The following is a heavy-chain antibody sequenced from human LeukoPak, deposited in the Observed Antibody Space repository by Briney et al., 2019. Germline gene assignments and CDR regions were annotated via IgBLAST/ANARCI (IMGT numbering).Heavy chain of an antibody. V-gene: IGHV4-39*07. D-gene: IGHD6-6*01. CDR3: ARLGQLADDY. Sequence: SETLSLTCTVSGGSISSSSYYWVWIRQPPGKGLEGIGSIYDSGSTYYNPSLKSRGTISVDTSKNQFSLKLSSVTAADTAVYYCARLGQLADDYWGQGTLVTVSS. CDR1: GGSISSSSYY. CDR2: IYDSGST. J-gene: IGHJ4*02.